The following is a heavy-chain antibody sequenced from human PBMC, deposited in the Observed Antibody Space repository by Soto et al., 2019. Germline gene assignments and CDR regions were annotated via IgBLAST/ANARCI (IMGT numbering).Heavy chain of an antibody. V-gene: IGHV3-64*01. CDR3: GRGPGYYFDY. CDR1: GFTFSSYA. Sequence: GGSLRLSCAASGFTFSSYAMHWVRQAPGKGLEYVSAISSNGGSTYYANSVKGRFTISRDNSKNTLYLQMGSLRAEDMAVYCGRGPGYYFDYWGQGTLVTVSS. CDR2: ISSNGGST. J-gene: IGHJ4*02.